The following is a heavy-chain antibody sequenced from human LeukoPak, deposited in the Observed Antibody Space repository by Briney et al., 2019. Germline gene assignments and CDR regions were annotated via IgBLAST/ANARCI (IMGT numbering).Heavy chain of an antibody. CDR2: IYYSGST. CDR1: GGSISSYY. D-gene: IGHD6-19*01. V-gene: IGHV4-59*01. CDR3: EREKGSGWASSEYYFDY. J-gene: IGHJ4*02. Sequence: SGTLSLTCTVSGGSISSYYWSWIRQPPGKGLEWIGYIYYSGSTNYNPSLKSRVTISVDTSKNQFSLKLSSVTAADTAVYYCEREKGSGWASSEYYFDYWGQGTLVTVSS.